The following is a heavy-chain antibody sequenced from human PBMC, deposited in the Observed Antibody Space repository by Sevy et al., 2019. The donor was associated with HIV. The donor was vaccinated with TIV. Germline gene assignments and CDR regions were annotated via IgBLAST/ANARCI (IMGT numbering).Heavy chain of an antibody. CDR3: ARDPDILSGYPSHYFDY. Sequence: GGSLRLSCAASGFSFSKYRMSWVRQAPGKGLEWVANIKQDGSLKNYLESVKGRFTTSRDNAKNLLYLQMNNLRADDTAVYYCARDPDILSGYPSHYFDYWGQGTLVTVSS. CDR2: IKQDGSLK. J-gene: IGHJ4*02. CDR1: GFSFSKYR. V-gene: IGHV3-7*01. D-gene: IGHD3-9*01.